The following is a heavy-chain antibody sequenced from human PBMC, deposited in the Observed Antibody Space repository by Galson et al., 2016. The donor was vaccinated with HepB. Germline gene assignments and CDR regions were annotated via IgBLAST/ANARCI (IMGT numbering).Heavy chain of an antibody. CDR3: ARQLSLAAAGPGFEY. D-gene: IGHD6-13*01. CDR2: IYPGDSDT. J-gene: IGHJ4*02. CDR1: GYTFSNHW. V-gene: IGHV5-51*01. Sequence: QSGAEVKKPGESLKTSCKGSGYTFSNHWIGWVRQMPGKGLEWMRIIYPGDSDTRISPSFQGQVTISVDKSISTAYLQWSSLKASDTAMYFCARQLSLAAAGPGFEYWGQGTLVTVFS.